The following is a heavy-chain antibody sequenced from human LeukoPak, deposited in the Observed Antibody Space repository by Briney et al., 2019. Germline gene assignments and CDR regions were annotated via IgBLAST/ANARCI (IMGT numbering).Heavy chain of an antibody. D-gene: IGHD2-8*01. CDR3: ARDRHCVNGVCHSPPGMDV. V-gene: IGHV3-33*01. CDR2: IWFDKNQ. Sequence: QPGRSLRLSCAASGFILNDYGMHWVRQAPGKGLEWVADIWFDKNQHFADSVKGRFAISRDNSKNTVYLQINSLRAEDTAVYYCARDRHCVNGVCHSPPGMDVRGQGTTVTVSS. J-gene: IGHJ6*02. CDR1: GFILNDYG.